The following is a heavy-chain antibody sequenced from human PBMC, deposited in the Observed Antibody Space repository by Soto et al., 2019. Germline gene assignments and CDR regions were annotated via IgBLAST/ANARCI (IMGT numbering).Heavy chain of an antibody. J-gene: IGHJ6*02. CDR1: GGTFSSYA. D-gene: IGHD3-3*01. Sequence: QVQLVQSGAEVKKPGSSVKVSCKASGGTFSSYAISWVRQAPGQGLEWMGGIIPIFGTANYAQKFQGRVTVTVDEATSKAYMEAGRLRSEDTAVYYCASSVVSRFRDHDYYGMDVWGQGTTVTVSS. V-gene: IGHV1-69*12. CDR3: ASSVVSRFRDHDYYGMDV. CDR2: IIPIFGTA.